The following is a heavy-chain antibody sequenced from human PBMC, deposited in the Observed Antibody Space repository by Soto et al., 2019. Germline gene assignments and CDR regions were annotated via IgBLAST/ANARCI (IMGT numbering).Heavy chain of an antibody. V-gene: IGHV1-18*01. CDR2: ISAYNGNT. D-gene: IGHD1-7*01. Sequence: QVQLVQSGAEVKKPGASVKVSCKASGYTFTSYGISWVRQAPGQGLEWMGWISAYNGNTNYAQKLQGRVTRTTDTSKSPAYMELRSLRSDDTAVYYCARVKGDNWNYYYYYGMDVWGQGTTVTVSS. CDR3: ARVKGDNWNYYYYYGMDV. CDR1: GYTFTSYG. J-gene: IGHJ6*02.